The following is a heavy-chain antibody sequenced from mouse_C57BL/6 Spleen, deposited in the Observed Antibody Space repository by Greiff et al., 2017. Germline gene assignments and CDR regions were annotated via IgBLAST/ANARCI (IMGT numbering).Heavy chain of an antibody. CDR1: GYTFTSYW. CDR3: ARRGGYGSGFDY. V-gene: IGHV1-69*01. J-gene: IGHJ2*01. D-gene: IGHD1-1*01. CDR2: IDPSDSYT. Sequence: QVQLQQPGAELVMPGASVKLSCKASGYTFTSYWMHWVKQRPGQGLEWIGEIDPSDSYTNYTQKFKGKSTLTVDKSSSTAYMQLSSLTSEDSAVYYCARRGGYGSGFDYWGQGTTLTVSS.